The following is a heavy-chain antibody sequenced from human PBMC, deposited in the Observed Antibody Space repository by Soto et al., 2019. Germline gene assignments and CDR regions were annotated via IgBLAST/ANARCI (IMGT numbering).Heavy chain of an antibody. CDR3: ARDRGVAPPVAGNTHYYYYMDV. Sequence: QDQLVQSGAEVKKPGASVTVSCKASGYSFTNYGITWVRQAPGQGLEWLGWISAFNGNTHYAQKVQGIVTMTTDASTSPAYMELSSLRSDDTAVYYCARDRGVAPPVAGNTHYYYYMDVWGKGTTVTVSS. J-gene: IGHJ6*03. CDR2: ISAFNGNT. V-gene: IGHV1-18*01. CDR1: GYSFTNYG. D-gene: IGHD6-19*01.